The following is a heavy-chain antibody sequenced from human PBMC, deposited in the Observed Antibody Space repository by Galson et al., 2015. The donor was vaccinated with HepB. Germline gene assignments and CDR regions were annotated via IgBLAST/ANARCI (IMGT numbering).Heavy chain of an antibody. Sequence: SLRLSCAASGFTVSSNYMSWVRQAPGKGLEWVSVIYSGGSTYYADSVKGRFTISRDNSKNTLYLQMNSLRAEDTAVYYCAREKMGSGSYLHGYNWFDPWGQGTLVTVSS. CDR3: AREKMGSGSYLHGYNWFDP. CDR1: GFTVSSNY. V-gene: IGHV3-66*01. J-gene: IGHJ5*02. CDR2: IYSGGST. D-gene: IGHD3-10*01.